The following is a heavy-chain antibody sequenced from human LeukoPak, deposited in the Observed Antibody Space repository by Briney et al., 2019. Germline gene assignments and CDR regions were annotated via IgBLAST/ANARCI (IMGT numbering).Heavy chain of an antibody. V-gene: IGHV3-20*04. D-gene: IGHD3-22*01. CDR3: AREGYYYDSSGYHRYYFDY. CDR1: GFTFDDYA. J-gene: IGHJ4*02. Sequence: GGSLRLSCAASGFTFDDYAMSWVRQAPGKGLEWVSRINWNGGSTGYADSVKGRFTISRDNSKNTLYLQMNSLRAEDTAVYYCAREGYYYDSSGYHRYYFDYWGQGTLVTVSS. CDR2: INWNGGST.